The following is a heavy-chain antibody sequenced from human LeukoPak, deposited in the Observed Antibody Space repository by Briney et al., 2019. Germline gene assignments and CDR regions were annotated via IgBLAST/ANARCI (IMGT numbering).Heavy chain of an antibody. V-gene: IGHV4-59*01. D-gene: IGHD2-8*01. CDR1: GGSISSYH. J-gene: IGHJ3*02. CDR3: ARDCGVLNAFDI. Sequence: SETLSLTCSVSGGSISSYHWSWIRQPPGKGLEWIGYIYYSGSTNYNPSLKSRVTISVDTSKNQFSLKLSSVTAADTAVDYCARDCGVLNAFDIWGQGTMVTVSS. CDR2: IYYSGST.